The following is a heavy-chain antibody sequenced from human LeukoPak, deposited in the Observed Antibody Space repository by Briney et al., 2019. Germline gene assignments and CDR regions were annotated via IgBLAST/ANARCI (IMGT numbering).Heavy chain of an antibody. CDR3: ARAYCTSTSCTEIDY. CDR2: IDSDGTST. CDR1: GFTFISSW. D-gene: IGHD2-2*01. V-gene: IGHV3-74*01. J-gene: IGHJ4*02. Sequence: GGSLRLSCAASGFTFISSWMHWVRQAPGKGRGWVSRIDSDGTSTSYADSVKGRFSISRDNAKSTLYLQMNSLRAEDTALYYCARAYCTSTSCTEIDYWGQGTLVTVSS.